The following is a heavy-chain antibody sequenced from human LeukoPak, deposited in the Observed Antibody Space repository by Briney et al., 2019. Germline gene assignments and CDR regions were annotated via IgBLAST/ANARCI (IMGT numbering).Heavy chain of an antibody. CDR2: ISYNGRI. CDR3: ARAPPWFDT. CDR1: GGSIDSYY. Sequence: AETVSLTCSVSGGSIDSYYWNWIRQSPEKGLEWIGYISYNGRINYTPSLKSRVSISLDTSKNQFSLKLNFVTAADSAVYYCARAPPWFDTWGQGTVVTVSS. J-gene: IGHJ5*02. V-gene: IGHV4-59*01.